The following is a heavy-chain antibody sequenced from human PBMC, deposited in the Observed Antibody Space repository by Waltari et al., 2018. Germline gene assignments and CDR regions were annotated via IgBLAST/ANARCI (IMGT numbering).Heavy chain of an antibody. Sequence: QLQLQESGPGLVKPSATLSLTCTVSGGSISSSSYYWGWIRQPPGKGLEWIGSIYYSGSTYYNPSLKSRVTISVDTSKNQFSLKLSSVTAADTAVYYCAKGIVGATGVWDYWGQGTLVTVSS. CDR3: AKGIVGATGVWDY. V-gene: IGHV4-39*01. CDR1: GGSISSSSYY. D-gene: IGHD1-26*01. J-gene: IGHJ4*02. CDR2: IYYSGST.